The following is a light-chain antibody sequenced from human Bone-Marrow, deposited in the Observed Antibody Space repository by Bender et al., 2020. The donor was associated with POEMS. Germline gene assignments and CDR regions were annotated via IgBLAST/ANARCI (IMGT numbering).Light chain of an antibody. J-gene: IGLJ2*01. CDR2: EGS. V-gene: IGLV2-23*01. CDR1: SSDVGRYNL. Sequence: QSALAQPASVSGSPGQSITISCTGTSSDVGRYNLVSWYQHHPGKAPKLMIYEGSKWPSGVSNRFSGSKSGNTASLTISGLQAEDEADYYCCSYAVTTHVLFGGGTKLTVL. CDR3: CSYAVTTHVL.